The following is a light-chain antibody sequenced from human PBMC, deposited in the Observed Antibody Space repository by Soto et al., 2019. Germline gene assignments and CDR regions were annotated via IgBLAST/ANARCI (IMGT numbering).Light chain of an antibody. CDR3: LQSTQLTPT. CDR2: EAS. J-gene: IGKJ5*01. Sequence: VMTQTPLSLSVVPGQPASISCKSSQSLLALTGETFLFWYLQKPGQSPQLLIYEASTRVSGVPARFSGSGSGTDFTLAISRLQPDDVGIYYCLQSTQLTPTFGQGTRLEIK. CDR1: QSLLALTGETF. V-gene: IGKV2D-29*02.